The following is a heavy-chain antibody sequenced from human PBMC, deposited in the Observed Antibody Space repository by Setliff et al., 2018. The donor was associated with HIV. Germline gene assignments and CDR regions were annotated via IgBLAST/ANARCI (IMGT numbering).Heavy chain of an antibody. V-gene: IGHV4-30-4*01. Sequence: PSETLSLTCAVYGGSFSGYNWSWIRQPPGKGLEWIGYIYYTGSTYYNPSLKSRLTISIDTSKNQFSLKLRSVTAADTAVYYCARDLGGPRNFDNWGQGTLVTVSS. D-gene: IGHD2-15*01. CDR2: IYYTGST. CDR3: ARDLGGPRNFDN. CDR1: GGSFSGYN. J-gene: IGHJ4*02.